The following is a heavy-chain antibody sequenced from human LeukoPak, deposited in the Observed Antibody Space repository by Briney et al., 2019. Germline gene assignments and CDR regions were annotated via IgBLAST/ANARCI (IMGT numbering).Heavy chain of an antibody. CDR1: GFTFSSYS. CDR2: ITGSGGST. Sequence: GGSLRLSCAASGFTFSSYSMNWVRQAPGKGLEWVSGITGSGGSTYYADSVKGRFTISRDNSKNTLYLQMNSLRAEDTALYYCAKVSSGWYEGYFDYWGQGTLVTVSS. J-gene: IGHJ4*02. CDR3: AKVSSGWYEGYFDY. D-gene: IGHD6-19*01. V-gene: IGHV3-23*01.